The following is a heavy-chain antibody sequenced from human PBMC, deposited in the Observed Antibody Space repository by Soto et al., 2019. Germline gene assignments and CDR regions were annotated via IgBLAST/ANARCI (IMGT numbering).Heavy chain of an antibody. V-gene: IGHV3-48*03. D-gene: IGHD3-22*01. CDR3: XXTRYYTDXVKVTFPVPIYNATSSLCLQMNSLRAEERAVYYCARESHTVANTDLDY. J-gene: IGHJ4*02. CDR1: GFTFRAFE. CDR2: ISSSDVTI. Sequence: PGGSLRLSCAASGFTFRAFELTCVRQAPGKGLEWVSYISSSDVTIYYADSVNGRFTISIDNAKISLYLQMNSLRAEDTAVDYCXXTRYYTDXVKVTFPVPIYNATSSLCLQMNSLRAEERAVYYCARESHTVANTDLDYWGQGTLVTVSS.